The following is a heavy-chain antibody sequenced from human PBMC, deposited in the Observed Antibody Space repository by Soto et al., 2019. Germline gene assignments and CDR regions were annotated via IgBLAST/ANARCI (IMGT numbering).Heavy chain of an antibody. V-gene: IGHV3-23*01. Sequence: EVQLLESGGGLVQPGGSLRLACATSGFSFSTYAMTWVRQAPGKGLEWVSTFNGNGGGTYYADSVKSRFTISRDNSKNTLYLQMDSLRAEDTATYYCAKDNSLHWFDPWGQGTLVTVSS. J-gene: IGHJ5*02. CDR1: GFSFSTYA. D-gene: IGHD2-15*01. CDR3: AKDNSLHWFDP. CDR2: FNGNGGGT.